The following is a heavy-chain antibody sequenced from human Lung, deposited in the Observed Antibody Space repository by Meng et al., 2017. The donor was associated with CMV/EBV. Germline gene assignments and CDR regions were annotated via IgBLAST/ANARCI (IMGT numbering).Heavy chain of an antibody. CDR3: ARTMRGPYCTSTTCRTANYYDCGMDV. V-gene: IGHV3-30*04. Sequence: LTXAASGFTFSDYGVHWVRQAPGKGLEWVTVISFDGNEKYYADSVKGRFTISRDNSKNTLSLQMNGLSPEDTAVYYCARTMRGPYCTSTTCRTANYYDCGMDVXGQGTTVTVSS. J-gene: IGHJ6*02. D-gene: IGHD2-2*01. CDR2: ISFDGNEK. CDR1: GFTFSDYG.